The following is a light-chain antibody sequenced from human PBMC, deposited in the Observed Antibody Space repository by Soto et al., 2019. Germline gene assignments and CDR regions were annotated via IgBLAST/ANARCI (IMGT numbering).Light chain of an antibody. J-gene: IGKJ2*01. CDR2: GTS. Sequence: EIVLTQSPGTLSLSPGERATLSCRASQSVSTTYLGWYQQKPGQAPRLLVYGTSRRATGIPDRFSGSGSGTDFPLTISSLEPEDFAVYYCQHYGCSPPMYTFGHGTKLEIK. V-gene: IGKV3-20*01. CDR1: QSVSTTY. CDR3: QHYGCSPPMYT.